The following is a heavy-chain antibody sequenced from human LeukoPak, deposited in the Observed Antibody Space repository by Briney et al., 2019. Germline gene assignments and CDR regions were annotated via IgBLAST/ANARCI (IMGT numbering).Heavy chain of an antibody. CDR1: GFTFSNAW. D-gene: IGHD2-15*01. V-gene: IGHV3-7*04. Sequence: GGSLRLSCAAPGFTFSNAWMSWVRQAPGKGLEWVANIKQDGSEKYYVDSVKGRFTSSRDNAQNSLYLQMNSLRAEDTAVFYCARVRGGYCSGGSCYSAFDIWGQGTMVTVSS. CDR3: ARVRGGYCSGGSCYSAFDI. CDR2: IKQDGSEK. J-gene: IGHJ3*02.